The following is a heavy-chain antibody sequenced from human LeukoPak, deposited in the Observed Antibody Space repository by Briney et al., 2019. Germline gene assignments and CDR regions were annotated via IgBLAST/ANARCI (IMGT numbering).Heavy chain of an antibody. CDR1: GYTFTSYA. V-gene: IGHV7-4-1*02. CDR3: VSPYSFGSRSFVYGMDV. Sequence: GASVKVSCKASGYTFTSYAMNWVRQAPGQGLEWMGWINTNTGNPTYAQGFTGRFVFSLDTSVSTAYLQISSLKAGDTAVYYCVSPYSFGSRSFVYGMDVWGQGTTVTVSS. J-gene: IGHJ6*02. CDR2: INTNTGNP. D-gene: IGHD3-10*01.